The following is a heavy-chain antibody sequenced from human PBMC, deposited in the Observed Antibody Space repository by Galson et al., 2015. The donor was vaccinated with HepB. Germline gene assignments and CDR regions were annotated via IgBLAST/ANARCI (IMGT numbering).Heavy chain of an antibody. Sequence: QSGAEMKKPGESLRISCKASGYSFTSSWISWVRQMPGKGLEWMGRIDPSDGYTNYNPSFQGHVTISTDKSISTAYLQWSSLRASDTAMYYCARLDCPGGSCYSVGPNFDFWGQGALVTVSS. CDR2: IDPSDGYT. CDR3: ARLDCPGGSCYSVGPNFDF. V-gene: IGHV5-10-1*01. CDR1: GYSFTSSW. D-gene: IGHD2-15*01. J-gene: IGHJ4*02.